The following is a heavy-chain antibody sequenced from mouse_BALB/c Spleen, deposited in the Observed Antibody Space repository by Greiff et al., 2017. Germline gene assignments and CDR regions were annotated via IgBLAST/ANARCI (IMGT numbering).Heavy chain of an antibody. V-gene: IGHV1-69*02. J-gene: IGHJ3*01. CDR1: GYTFTSYW. CDR3: TRSDPNWGPWFAY. Sequence: QVQLQQSGAELVRPGASVKLSCKASGYTFTSYWINWVKQRPGQGLEWIGNIYPSDSYTNYNQKFKDKATLTVDKSSSTAYMQLSSPTSEDSAVYYCTRSDPNWGPWFAYWGQGTLVTVSA. CDR2: IYPSDSYT. D-gene: IGHD4-1*01.